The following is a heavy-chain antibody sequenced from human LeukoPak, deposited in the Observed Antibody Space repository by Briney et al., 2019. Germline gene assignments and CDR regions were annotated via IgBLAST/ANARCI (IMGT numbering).Heavy chain of an antibody. CDR2: INPSGST. V-gene: IGHV4-34*01. Sequence: TSETLSLTCAVYGGSFSDYYWSWIRQPPGKGLEWIGEINPSGSTNYNPSLKSRVTISLDTSKNQFSLRLTSVTAADTAVYYCARQVAVVEPTDPNWFDSWGQGTLVTVSS. D-gene: IGHD2-21*01. CDR3: ARQVAVVEPTDPNWFDS. CDR1: GGSFSDYY. J-gene: IGHJ5*01.